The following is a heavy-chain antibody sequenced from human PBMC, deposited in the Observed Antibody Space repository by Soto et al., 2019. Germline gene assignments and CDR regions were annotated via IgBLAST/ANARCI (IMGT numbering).Heavy chain of an antibody. CDR2: ISSSGSTI. D-gene: IGHD6-13*01. J-gene: IGHJ6*02. CDR1: GFTFSSYE. CDR3: AREDFSSSAYYYYYGMDV. V-gene: IGHV3-48*03. Sequence: GGPLILSCAASGFTFSSYEMNWVRPAPGKGLEWVSYISSSGSTIYYADSVKGRFTISRDNAKNSLYLQMNSLRAEDTAVYYCAREDFSSSAYYYYYGMDVWGQGTTVNVSS.